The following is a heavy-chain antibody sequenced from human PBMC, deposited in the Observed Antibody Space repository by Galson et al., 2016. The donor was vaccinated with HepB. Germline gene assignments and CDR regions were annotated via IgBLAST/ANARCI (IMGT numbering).Heavy chain of an antibody. Sequence: SLRLSCAASGFIFGDYAMSWFRQAPGKGLEWVSFIRSKAYGGTTKYAASVKGRFIISRDDSKSIAYLQMNSLKTEDTAVYYCTRERAFHCSSSSCSPYYGMDVWGQGTTVTVSS. CDR2: IRSKAYGGTT. CDR1: GFIFGDYA. CDR3: TRERAFHCSSSSCSPYYGMDV. D-gene: IGHD2-15*01. V-gene: IGHV3-49*03. J-gene: IGHJ6*02.